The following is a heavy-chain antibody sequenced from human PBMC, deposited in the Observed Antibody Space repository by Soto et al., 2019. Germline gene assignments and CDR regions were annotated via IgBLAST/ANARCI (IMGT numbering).Heavy chain of an antibody. Sequence: GGSLRLSCAASGFPFGDFGMHWLRQAPGKGLEWVAVISHDGSDKFYADSVKARFTISRDNSKNTLYLQMNSLRAEDTAVYYCATTQRSYYDILTGYGWFDPWGQGTLVTVSS. J-gene: IGHJ5*02. D-gene: IGHD3-9*01. CDR3: ATTQRSYYDILTGYGWFDP. CDR1: GFPFGDFG. V-gene: IGHV3-30*03. CDR2: ISHDGSDK.